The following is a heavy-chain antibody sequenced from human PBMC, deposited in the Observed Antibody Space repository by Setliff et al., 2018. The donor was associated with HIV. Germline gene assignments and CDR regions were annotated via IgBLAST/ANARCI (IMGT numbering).Heavy chain of an antibody. CDR2: ISTYNGNT. CDR1: GYTFTSYG. J-gene: IGHJ5*02. CDR3: ARGVGSSWFEN. D-gene: IGHD6-13*01. V-gene: IGHV1-18*03. Sequence: ASVKVSCKASGYTFTSYGITWVRQAPGQGLEWMGWISTYNGNTHYAQKLQGRVTMTTDTSANTAYMELSSLMSEDMAVYYCARGVGSSWFENWGQGTLVTVSS.